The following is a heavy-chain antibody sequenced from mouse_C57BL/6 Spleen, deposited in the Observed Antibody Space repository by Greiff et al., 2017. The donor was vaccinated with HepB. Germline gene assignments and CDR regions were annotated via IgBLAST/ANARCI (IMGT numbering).Heavy chain of an antibody. J-gene: IGHJ4*01. CDR3: AKGLRLYYAMDY. Sequence: VQGVESGPGLVQPSQSLSITCTVSGFSLTSYGVHWVRQPPGKGLEWLGVIWSGGSTDYNAAFISRLSISKDNSKSQVFFKMNSLQADDTAIYYCAKGLRLYYAMDYWGQGTSVTVSS. CDR1: GFSLTSYG. CDR2: IWSGGST. V-gene: IGHV2-4*01. D-gene: IGHD2-4*01.